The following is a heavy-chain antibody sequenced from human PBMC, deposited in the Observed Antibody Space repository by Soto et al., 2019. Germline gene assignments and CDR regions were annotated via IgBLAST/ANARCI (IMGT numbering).Heavy chain of an antibody. V-gene: IGHV4-30-4*01. CDR3: ARVSGHYYSGVDV. J-gene: IGHJ6*02. CDR2: IYYGGNT. CDR1: GGSISNGDYY. Sequence: QVQLQESGPGLVKPSETLSLTCNVFGGSISNGDYYWSWIRQPPGKGLQYIGYIYYGGNTNYNPSLKSRLTMSIDRSANHFSLTLTSVTAADTAVYYCARVSGHYYSGVDVWGQGTTVIVSS.